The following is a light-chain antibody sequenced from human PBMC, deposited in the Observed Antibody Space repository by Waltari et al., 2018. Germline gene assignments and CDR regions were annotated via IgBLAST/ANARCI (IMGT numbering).Light chain of an antibody. CDR3: CSYAGTYTYVL. V-gene: IGLV2-11*01. J-gene: IGLJ2*01. CDR1: SRVVGGYDY. CDR2: EVT. Sequence: QSALTQPRSVSGSPGQSVTIPCTGPSRVVGGYDYVPWYRHHPGKAPQVMIYEVTKRPSGVPDRFSGSRSGNTASLTISGLQADDEATYYCCSYAGTYTYVLFGGGTKLTVL.